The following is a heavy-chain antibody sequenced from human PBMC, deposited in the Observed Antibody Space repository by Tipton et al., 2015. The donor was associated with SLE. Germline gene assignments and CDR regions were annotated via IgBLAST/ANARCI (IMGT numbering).Heavy chain of an antibody. CDR1: GFTFSNYA. Sequence: SLRLSCAASGFTFSNYAMSWVRQAPGKGLEWVSAINNTGGTTYYADSVKGRFTISRDNSKNTLYLQMNSLRAEDTALYYCAKDFPTPNPTDYFDYWGQGTLVAVSS. J-gene: IGHJ4*02. CDR2: INNTGGTT. CDR3: AKDFPTPNPTDYFDY. D-gene: IGHD2-8*01. V-gene: IGHV3-23*01.